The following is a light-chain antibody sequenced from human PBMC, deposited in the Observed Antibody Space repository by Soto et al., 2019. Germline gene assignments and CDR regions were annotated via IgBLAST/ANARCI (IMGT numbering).Light chain of an antibody. V-gene: IGLV1-47*01. CDR3: AAWDDSLSGEV. CDR2: GNN. Sequence: QAVVTQPPSASGTPGQTVTISSSGSSSNIGTNYVSWYQQLPGTAPKLLIYGNNQRPSGVPDRFSGSRSGTSASLAISGLRSEDEADYYCAAWDDSLSGEVFGGGTKLTVL. J-gene: IGLJ3*02. CDR1: SSNIGTNY.